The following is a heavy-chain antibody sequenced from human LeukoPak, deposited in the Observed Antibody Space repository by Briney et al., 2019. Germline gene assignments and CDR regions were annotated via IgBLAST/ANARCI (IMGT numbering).Heavy chain of an antibody. D-gene: IGHD3-3*01. CDR3: ATNYYDFWSGYKD. CDR1: GFTFSSYA. J-gene: IGHJ4*02. CDR2: ISGSGGST. Sequence: GGSLRLSCAASGFTFSSYAMSWVRQAPGKGLEWVSAISGSGGSTYYADSVKGRFTISRDSSKNTLYLQMNSLRAEDTAVYYCATNYYDFWSGYKDWGQGTPVTVSS. V-gene: IGHV3-23*01.